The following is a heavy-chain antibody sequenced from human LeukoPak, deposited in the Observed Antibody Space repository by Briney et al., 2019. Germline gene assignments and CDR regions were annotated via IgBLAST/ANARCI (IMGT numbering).Heavy chain of an antibody. CDR2: INHSGST. CDR1: GGSFSGYY. V-gene: IGHV4-34*01. CDR3: ARRTRVGWYFDL. J-gene: IGHJ2*01. Sequence: SETLSLTCAVDGGSFSGYYWSWIRQPPGKGLEWIGEINHSGSTNYNPSLKSRVTISVDTSKNQFSLKLSSVTAADTAVYYCARRTRVGWYFDLWGRGTPVTVSS. D-gene: IGHD3-10*01.